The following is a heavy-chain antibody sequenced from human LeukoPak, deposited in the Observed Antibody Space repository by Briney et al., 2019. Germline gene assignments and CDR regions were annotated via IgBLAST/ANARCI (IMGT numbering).Heavy chain of an antibody. J-gene: IGHJ4*02. CDR2: FVPEDGET. CDR3: ATIFGELFPDC. D-gene: IGHD3-10*01. Sequence: GASVKVSCKVSGYTLTELSMHWVRQAPGKGLEWMGGFVPEDGETIYAQKFQGRVTMTGDTSTDTAYMELSSLRSEDTAVYYCATIFGELFPDCWGQGTLVTVSS. V-gene: IGHV1-24*01. CDR1: GYTLTELS.